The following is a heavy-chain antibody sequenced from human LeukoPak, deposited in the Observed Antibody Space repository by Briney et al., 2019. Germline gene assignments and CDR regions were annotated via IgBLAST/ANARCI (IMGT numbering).Heavy chain of an antibody. CDR1: GFTFSTYT. J-gene: IGHJ3*02. CDR2: ISSSSSYI. CDR3: ARGRRPDAFDS. Sequence: PGGSLRLSCVASGFTFSTYTMNWVRQAPGKGLEWVSSISSSSSYIYYADSVRGRFTISRDNAKNSLYLQMSSLRVEDTAVYYCARGRRPDAFDSWGQGTRVTVSS. V-gene: IGHV3-21*01.